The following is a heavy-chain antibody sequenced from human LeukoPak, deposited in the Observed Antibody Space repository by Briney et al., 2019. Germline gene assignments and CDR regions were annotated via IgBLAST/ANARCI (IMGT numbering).Heavy chain of an antibody. J-gene: IGHJ6*03. CDR2: ISGYNGNT. Sequence: EASVKVSCKASGYTFTSYGISWVRQAPGQGLEWMGWISGYNGNTNYAQKLQGRVTMTTDTSTSTAYMELRSLRSDDTAVYYCARDPEKYYGSGEAILGGYYYYYMDVWGKGTTVTISS. D-gene: IGHD3-10*01. CDR3: ARDPEKYYGSGEAILGGYYYYYMDV. V-gene: IGHV1-18*01. CDR1: GYTFTSYG.